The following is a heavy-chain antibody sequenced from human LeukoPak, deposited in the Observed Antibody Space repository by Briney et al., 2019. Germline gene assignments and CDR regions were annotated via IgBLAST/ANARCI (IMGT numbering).Heavy chain of an antibody. V-gene: IGHV3-33*01. Sequence: GWSLRLSCAASGFTFSSYGMHWVRQAPGKGLEWVAVIWYDGSNKYYADSVKGRFTISRDNAKNSLYLQMNSLRAEDTAVYYCARDVSGYCSGGSCYWTGFDYWGQGTLVTVSS. CDR1: GFTFSSYG. CDR3: ARDVSGYCSGGSCYWTGFDY. J-gene: IGHJ4*02. CDR2: IWYDGSNK. D-gene: IGHD2-15*01.